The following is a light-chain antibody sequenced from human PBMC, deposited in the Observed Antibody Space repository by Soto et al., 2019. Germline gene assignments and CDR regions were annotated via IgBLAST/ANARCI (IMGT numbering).Light chain of an antibody. Sequence: LTQPASVSGSPGQSITISCTGTSSDVGSYNLVSWYQQHPGKAPKLMIYEGTKRPSGVSDRFSGSRSGNTASLTISGLQAEDEADYYCCSYAGSSTSYVCGTGTKVTVL. CDR1: SSDVGSYNL. V-gene: IGLV2-23*01. CDR3: CSYAGSSTSYV. J-gene: IGLJ1*01. CDR2: EGT.